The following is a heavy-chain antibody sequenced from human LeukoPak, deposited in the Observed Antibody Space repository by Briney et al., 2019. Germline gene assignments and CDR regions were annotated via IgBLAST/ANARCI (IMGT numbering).Heavy chain of an antibody. J-gene: IGHJ4*02. V-gene: IGHV4-34*01. CDR3: ARRPMVRGVFDY. CDR2: INHSGST. CDR1: GGSFSGYY. Sequence: SETLSLTCAVHGGSFSGYYWSWIRQPPGKGLEWIGEINHSGSTNYNPSLKSRVTMSVDTSKNQFSLKLSSVTAADTAVYYCARRPMVRGVFDYWGQGTLVTVSS. D-gene: IGHD3-10*01.